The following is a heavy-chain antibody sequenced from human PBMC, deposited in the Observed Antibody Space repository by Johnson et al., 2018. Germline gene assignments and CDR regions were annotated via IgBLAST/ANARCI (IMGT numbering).Heavy chain of an antibody. V-gene: IGHV5-51*03. CDR1: GYSFTSYW. Sequence: VQLVQSGAEVKKPGESLRISCRGSGYSFTSYWIGWVRQRPGKGLEWMGIIYPGDSDPRYSPSFEGHVTISADKSISTAYQQWSSLKASDTAIYYCARWTVPQYLDSWGQGTLVTVSS. J-gene: IGHJ4*02. CDR2: IYPGDSDP. D-gene: IGHD3/OR15-3a*01. CDR3: ARWTVPQYLDS.